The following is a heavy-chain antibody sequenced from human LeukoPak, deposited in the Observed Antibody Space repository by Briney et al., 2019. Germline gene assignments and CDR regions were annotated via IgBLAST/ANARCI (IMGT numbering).Heavy chain of an antibody. CDR3: ASSGYSSGWYWAFDI. CDR1: GGSFSGYY. D-gene: IGHD6-19*01. J-gene: IGHJ3*02. Sequence: KPSETLSLTCAVYGGSFSGYYWGWIRQPPGKGLEWIGEINHSGSTNYNPSLKSRVTISVDTSKNQFSLKLSSVTAADTAVYYCASSGYSSGWYWAFDIWGQGTMVTVSS. V-gene: IGHV4-34*01. CDR2: INHSGST.